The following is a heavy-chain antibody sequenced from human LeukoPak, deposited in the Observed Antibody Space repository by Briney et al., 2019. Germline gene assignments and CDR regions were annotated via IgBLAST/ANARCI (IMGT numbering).Heavy chain of an antibody. D-gene: IGHD5-18*01. J-gene: IGHJ4*02. Sequence: GGSLRLSCAASGFTFSSYSMNWVRQAPGKGLEWVSSISSSSSYIYHADSVKGRFTISRDNAKNSLYLQMNSLRAEDTAVYYCARESGYSYGEDYYFDYWGQGTLVTVSS. CDR2: ISSSSSYI. CDR1: GFTFSSYS. V-gene: IGHV3-21*01. CDR3: ARESGYSYGEDYYFDY.